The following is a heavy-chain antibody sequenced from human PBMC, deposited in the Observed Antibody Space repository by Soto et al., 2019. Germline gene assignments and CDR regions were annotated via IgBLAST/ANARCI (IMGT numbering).Heavy chain of an antibody. CDR3: ARLEKWYYNYYGLDV. D-gene: IGHD1-26*01. CDR2: IDPADSST. V-gene: IGHV5-10-1*01. J-gene: IGHJ6*02. CDR1: GYSFTTYW. Sequence: PGESLKISCQGSGYSFTTYWISWVRQMPGKGLEWMGKIDPADSSTNYSPSFQGHITISVDRSINTAHLQFSSLKAADTAVYYCARLEKWYYNYYGLDVRGQGTMVTVSS.